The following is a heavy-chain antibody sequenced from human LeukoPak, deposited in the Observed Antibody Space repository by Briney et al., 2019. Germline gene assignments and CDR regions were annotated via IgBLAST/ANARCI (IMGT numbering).Heavy chain of an antibody. Sequence: SETLSLTCAVYGGSFSGYYWSWIRQPPGKGLEWIGEINHSGSTNYNPSLESRVTISVDTSKNQFSLKLSSVTAADTAVYYCARGLNSIFGVAIHYYYMDVWGKGTTVTVSS. D-gene: IGHD3-3*01. J-gene: IGHJ6*03. CDR2: INHSGST. V-gene: IGHV4-34*01. CDR1: GGSFSGYY. CDR3: ARGLNSIFGVAIHYYYMDV.